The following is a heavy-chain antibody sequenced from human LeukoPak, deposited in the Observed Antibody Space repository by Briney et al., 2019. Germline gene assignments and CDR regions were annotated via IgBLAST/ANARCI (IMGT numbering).Heavy chain of an antibody. CDR1: GFSLTTSGMC. J-gene: IGHJ6*03. V-gene: IGHV2-70*11. CDR2: IDWDDDK. D-gene: IGHD3-3*02. Sequence: SGPTLVNPTQTLTLTCSFSGFSLTTSGMCVSWIRQPPGKALEWLARIDWDDDKYYSTSLETRLTISKDTSKNQVVLTMTNMDPVDTATYYCARTLGLNYYYYMDVWAKGPRSPSP. CDR3: ARTLGLNYYYYMDV.